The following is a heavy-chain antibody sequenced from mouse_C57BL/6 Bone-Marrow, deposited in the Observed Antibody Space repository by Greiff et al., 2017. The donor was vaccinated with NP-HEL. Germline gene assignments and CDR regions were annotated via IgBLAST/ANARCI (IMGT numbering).Heavy chain of an antibody. J-gene: IGHJ2*01. Sequence: QVQLQQSGAELVRPGASVKLSCKASGYTFTDYYINWVKQRPGQGLEWIARIYPGSGNTYYNEKFKGKATLTAEKSSSTAYMQLSSLTSEDSAVYFCEREDTTVDYFDYWGQGTTLTVSS. CDR1: GYTFTDYY. CDR2: IYPGSGNT. V-gene: IGHV1-76*01. CDR3: EREDTTVDYFDY. D-gene: IGHD1-1*01.